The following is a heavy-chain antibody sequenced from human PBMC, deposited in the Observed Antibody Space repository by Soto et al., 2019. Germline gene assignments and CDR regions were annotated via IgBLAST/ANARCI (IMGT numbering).Heavy chain of an antibody. Sequence: EVQLVESGGVVVQPGESLRLSCAASGFTFHDYTMHWVRQAPGKGLEWVSLFSWDGRSTFYADSVKGRFTISRDNSKNSLYLQMNSLSTEDTALYYCAKGRGGYYYGMDVWGQGTTVTVSS. V-gene: IGHV3-43*01. J-gene: IGHJ6*02. CDR2: FSWDGRST. CDR1: GFTFHDYT. CDR3: AKGRGGYYYGMDV. D-gene: IGHD1-26*01.